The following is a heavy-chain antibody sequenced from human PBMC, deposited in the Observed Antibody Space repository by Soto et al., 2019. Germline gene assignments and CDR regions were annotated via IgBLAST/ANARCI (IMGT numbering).Heavy chain of an antibody. CDR3: SRDPGGGYQADSFDP. CDR1: GYTFTTYG. V-gene: IGHV1-18*01. D-gene: IGHD1-26*01. J-gene: IGHJ5*02. CDR2: VSPYGGDT. Sequence: QVQLVQSGGEVKKPGASVKVSCKASGYTFTTYGISWVRQAPGQGLEWVGWVSPYGGDTNYADALQGRVTMTTDTSTTTAYMELRSLRSDDTAMSDCSRDPGGGYQADSFDPWGQGTLVIVSS.